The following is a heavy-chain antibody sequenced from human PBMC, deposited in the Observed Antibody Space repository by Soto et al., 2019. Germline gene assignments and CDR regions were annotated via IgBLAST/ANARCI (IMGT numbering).Heavy chain of an antibody. CDR2: IYDSGST. J-gene: IGHJ3*01. Sequence: SETLSLTCTVSSGSISSYYWSWIRQPPGKGLEWIGYIYDSGSTNYNPSLKSRVTISVDTSKNQFSLKLSSVTAADTAVYYCACEGYSSSWYAGGAFDFWGQGTMVTVSS. D-gene: IGHD6-13*01. V-gene: IGHV4-59*01. CDR3: ACEGYSSSWYAGGAFDF. CDR1: SGSISSYY.